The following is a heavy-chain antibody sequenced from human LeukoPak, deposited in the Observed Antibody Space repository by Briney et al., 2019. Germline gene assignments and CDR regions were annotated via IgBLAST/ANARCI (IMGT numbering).Heavy chain of an antibody. J-gene: IGHJ4*02. CDR3: TTDMDC. V-gene: IGHV3-15*01. CDR1: GFTFSNAW. CDR2: IKSKSDGETI. Sequence: GGSLRLSCTASGFTFSNAWMSWVRQAPGKGLEWVGRIKSKSDGETIDYAAPVQGRFSISRDDSKNTLYLQMNSLKTEDTAVYYCTTDMDCWGQGTLVIVSS.